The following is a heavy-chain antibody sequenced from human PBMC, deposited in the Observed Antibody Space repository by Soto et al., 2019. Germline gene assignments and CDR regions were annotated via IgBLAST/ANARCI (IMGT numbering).Heavy chain of an antibody. CDR1: GGTISGFF. CDR2: VAASGST. CDR3: ARGGSTHYYYGLDV. Sequence: SETLSLTCTVAGGTISGFFWTWVRQPPGMPLEGLGHVAASGSTAYNPALRSRLSLSVDVSKNRFSLELAAVTAADTATYVCARGGSTHYYYGLDVWGQGTTDTSP. V-gene: IGHV4-4*07. J-gene: IGHJ6*02.